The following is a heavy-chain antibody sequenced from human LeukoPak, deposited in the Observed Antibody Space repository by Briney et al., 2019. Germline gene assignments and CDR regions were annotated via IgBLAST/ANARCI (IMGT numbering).Heavy chain of an antibody. CDR2: IWYDGSNK. J-gene: IGHJ4*02. Sequence: SGGSLRLSCAVSGFTFSSYGMQWVRQAPGKGLEWVAVIWYDGSNKYYADSVKGRFTISRDNSKNTLYLQMNSLRAEDTAVYYCARDPAVVPAAMDYFDYWGQGTLVTVSS. V-gene: IGHV3-33*01. D-gene: IGHD2-2*01. CDR3: ARDPAVVPAAMDYFDY. CDR1: GFTFSSYG.